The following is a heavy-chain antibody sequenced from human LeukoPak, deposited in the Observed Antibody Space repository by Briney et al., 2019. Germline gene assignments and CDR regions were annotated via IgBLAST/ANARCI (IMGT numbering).Heavy chain of an antibody. D-gene: IGHD7-27*01. CDR3: ARLPWGPLPYYYYYMDV. CDR1: GYTFTSYD. V-gene: IGHV1-8*01. Sequence: GASVKVSCKASGYTFTSYDINWVRQATGQGLEWMRWMNPNSGNTGYAQKFQGRATMTRNTSISTAYMELSSLRSEDTAVYYCARLPWGPLPYYYYYMDVWGKGTTVTISS. CDR2: MNPNSGNT. J-gene: IGHJ6*03.